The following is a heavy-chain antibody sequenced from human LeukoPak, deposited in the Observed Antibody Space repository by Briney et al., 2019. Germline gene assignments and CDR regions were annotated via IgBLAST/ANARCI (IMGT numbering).Heavy chain of an antibody. CDR3: ARQSIYYYDSSGYYHNYYYYYMDV. V-gene: IGHV4-61*02. CDR2: IYTSGST. D-gene: IGHD3-22*01. Sequence: SETLSLTCTVSGGSISSGSYYWSWIRQPAGKGLEWIGRIYTSGSTNYNPSLKSRVTISVDTSKNQFSLKLSSVTAADTAVYYCARQSIYYYDSSGYYHNYYYYYMDVWGKGTTVTISS. J-gene: IGHJ6*03. CDR1: GGSISSGSYY.